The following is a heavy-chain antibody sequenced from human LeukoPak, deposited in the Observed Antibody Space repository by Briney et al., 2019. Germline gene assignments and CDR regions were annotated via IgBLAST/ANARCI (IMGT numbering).Heavy chain of an antibody. Sequence: PGGSLGLSCAAPGFTVSSNYMSWVRQAPGKGLEWVSVIYSGGSTYYADSVKGRFTISRDNSKNTLYLQMNSLRAEDTAVYYCERVKQLVDYWGQGTLVTVSS. CDR1: GFTVSSNY. D-gene: IGHD6-13*01. J-gene: IGHJ4*02. CDR2: IYSGGST. CDR3: ERVKQLVDY. V-gene: IGHV3-66*01.